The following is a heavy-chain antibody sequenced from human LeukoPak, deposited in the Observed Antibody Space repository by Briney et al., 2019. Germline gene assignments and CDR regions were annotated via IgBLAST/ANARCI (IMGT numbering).Heavy chain of an antibody. Sequence: ASVKVSCKASGYTLSSFSINWIRQAPGQGLEWMGWIDTNTARPTYAQDFTGRFVFSLDTSASTAFLHISSLTTDDTAIYYCARRYYYASGTYLDWFDPWGQGTLVTVSS. CDR2: IDTNTARP. CDR3: ARRYYYASGTYLDWFDP. J-gene: IGHJ5*02. V-gene: IGHV7-4-1*02. D-gene: IGHD3-10*01. CDR1: GYTLSSFS.